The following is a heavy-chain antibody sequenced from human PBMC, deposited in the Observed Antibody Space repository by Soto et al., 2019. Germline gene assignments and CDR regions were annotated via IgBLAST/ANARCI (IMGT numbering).Heavy chain of an antibody. CDR1: GFTFSTYV. J-gene: IGHJ6*02. D-gene: IGHD2-2*01. V-gene: IGHV3-30*18. Sequence: QVQLVESGGGVVQTGRSLRLSCAASGFTFSTYVMHWVRQAPGKGLEWVAAISYDGSKKFYADSVKGRLTITRDNSXXTXNXXMNSLRGEDTAVYYCAKGQHCSTTSCYFYYYGMDVWGQGTTVAVSS. CDR2: ISYDGSKK. CDR3: AKGQHCSTTSCYFYYYGMDV.